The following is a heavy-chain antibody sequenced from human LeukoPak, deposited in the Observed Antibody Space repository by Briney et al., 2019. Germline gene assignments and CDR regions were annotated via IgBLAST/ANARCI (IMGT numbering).Heavy chain of an antibody. CDR3: ARDHPSITIFGVVTTKGSWFDP. Sequence: GASVKVSCKASGYTFTSYYMHWVRQAPGQGLEWMGIINPSGSSTSYAQKFQGRVTMTRDTSTSTVYVELSSLRSEDTAVYYCARDHPSITIFGVVTTKGSWFDPWGQGTLVTVSS. CDR1: GYTFTSYY. CDR2: INPSGSST. D-gene: IGHD3-3*01. J-gene: IGHJ5*02. V-gene: IGHV1-46*01.